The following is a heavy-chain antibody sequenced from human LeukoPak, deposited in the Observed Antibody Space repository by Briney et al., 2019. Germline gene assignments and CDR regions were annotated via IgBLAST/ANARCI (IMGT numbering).Heavy chain of an antibody. Sequence: PGGSLRLSCAASGFTFSSYDMNWVRQAPGKGLEWVSYISSSSSYIYYADSVKGRFTISRDNAKNSLYLQMNSLRAEDTAVYYCARDRRGGYENYFDYWGQGTLVTVSP. CDR3: ARDRRGGYENYFDY. CDR2: ISSSSSYI. V-gene: IGHV3-21*01. CDR1: GFTFSSYD. J-gene: IGHJ4*02. D-gene: IGHD5-12*01.